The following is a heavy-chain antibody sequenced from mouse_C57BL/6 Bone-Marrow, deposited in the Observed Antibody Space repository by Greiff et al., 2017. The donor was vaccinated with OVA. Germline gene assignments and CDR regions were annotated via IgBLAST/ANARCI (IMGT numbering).Heavy chain of an antibody. D-gene: IGHD2-4*01. V-gene: IGHV7-1*01. Sequence: EVKVVESGGGLVQSGRSLRLSCATSGFTFSDFYMEWVRQAPGKGLEWIAASRNKANDYTTEYSASVKGRFIVSRDTSQSILYLQMNALRAEDTAIYYCARDGFYYDYPFAYWGQGTLVTVSA. J-gene: IGHJ3*01. CDR3: ARDGFYYDYPFAY. CDR2: SRNKANDYTT. CDR1: GFTFSDFY.